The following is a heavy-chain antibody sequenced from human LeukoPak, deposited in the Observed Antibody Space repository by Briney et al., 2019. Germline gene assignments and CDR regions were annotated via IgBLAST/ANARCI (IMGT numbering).Heavy chain of an antibody. V-gene: IGHV4-4*07. Sequence: PSETLSLTCAVYGGSFSSYYWSWIRQPAGKGLEWIGRIYTSGSTNYNPSLKSRVTMSVDTSKNQFSLKLSSVTAADTAVYYCARDPPYSSSWSYYMDVWGKGTTVTVSS. CDR1: GGSFSSYY. D-gene: IGHD6-13*01. J-gene: IGHJ6*03. CDR3: ARDPPYSSSWSYYMDV. CDR2: IYTSGST.